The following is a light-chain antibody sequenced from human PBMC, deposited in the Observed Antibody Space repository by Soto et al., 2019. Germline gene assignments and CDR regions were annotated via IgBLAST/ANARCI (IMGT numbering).Light chain of an antibody. Sequence: IVMTQSPATLSLSLGERATLSCRASQSVATNLAWYQQKPGQAPRLLIYETYTRATGIPARFSGSGTGTEFTLTISSLQSEDFAVYYCQHHNHWPSCGQGTNLEIK. J-gene: IGKJ2*01. V-gene: IGKV3-15*01. CDR2: ETY. CDR1: QSVATN. CDR3: QHHNHWPS.